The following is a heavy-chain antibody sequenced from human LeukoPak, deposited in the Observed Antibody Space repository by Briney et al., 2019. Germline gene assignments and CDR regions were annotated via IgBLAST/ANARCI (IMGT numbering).Heavy chain of an antibody. V-gene: IGHV4-38-2*02. Sequence: SETLSLTCAVSGYSISNGYHWGWIRQPPEKGLEGIGSINHSGSTYYNPSLKSRVTISVDTSKNQFSLKLNSVTAADTAVYYCARDSGYDPGWFDPWGQGTLVTVSS. CDR1: GYSISNGYH. J-gene: IGHJ5*02. CDR2: INHSGST. CDR3: ARDSGYDPGWFDP. D-gene: IGHD3-10*01.